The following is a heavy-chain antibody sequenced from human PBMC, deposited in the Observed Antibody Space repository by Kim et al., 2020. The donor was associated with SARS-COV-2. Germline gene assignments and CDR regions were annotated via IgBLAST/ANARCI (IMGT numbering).Heavy chain of an antibody. Sequence: PSLKSRVTISVNTSKNQFSLKLSSVTAADTAVYYCARSYDFWSDTHWFDPWGQGTLVTVSS. V-gene: IGHV4-59*01. J-gene: IGHJ5*02. D-gene: IGHD3-3*01. CDR3: ARSYDFWSDTHWFDP.